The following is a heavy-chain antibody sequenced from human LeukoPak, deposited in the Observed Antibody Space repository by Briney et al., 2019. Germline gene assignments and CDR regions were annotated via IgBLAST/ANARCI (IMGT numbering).Heavy chain of an antibody. CDR1: GFTFDTYA. Sequence: GGSLRLSCAASGFTFDTYAMTWVRQAPGKGLEWVSGISGSGDRTYYADSVKGRFTISRDNSKNTLYLQMNSLRAEDTALYYCAKGIAAAGTWWYFDLWGRGTLVTVSS. J-gene: IGHJ2*01. CDR3: AKGIAAAGTWWYFDL. D-gene: IGHD6-13*01. V-gene: IGHV3-23*01. CDR2: ISGSGDRT.